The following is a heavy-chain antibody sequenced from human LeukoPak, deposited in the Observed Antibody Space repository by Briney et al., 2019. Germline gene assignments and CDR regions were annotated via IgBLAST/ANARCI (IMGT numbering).Heavy chain of an antibody. V-gene: IGHV4-39*07. Sequence: SETLSLTCSASGGSIRTGNYYWGWIRQPPGEGLAWIGNIHHSGTTYYNPSLKSRVTISVDTSKNQFSLKLSSVTAADTAVYYCARDRGVYYFDYWGQGTLVTVSS. J-gene: IGHJ4*02. CDR1: GGSIRTGNYY. CDR3: ARDRGVYYFDY. CDR2: IHHSGTT.